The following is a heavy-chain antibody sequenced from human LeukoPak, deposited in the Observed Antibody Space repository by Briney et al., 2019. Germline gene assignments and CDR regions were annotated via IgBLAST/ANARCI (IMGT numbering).Heavy chain of an antibody. CDR1: GDSISSNSAA. J-gene: IGHJ4*02. CDR2: TYYRSKWFK. D-gene: IGHD1-26*01. Sequence: SQTLSLTRAIAGDSISSNSAAWDWIRQSPSRGLEWLGRTYYRSKWFKDYAVSVKSRLSINPDTSKRQFSLQLNSVTPDDTAVYYCARDWYGGSYYRFDSWGQGSLVTVSS. CDR3: ARDWYGGSYYRFDS. V-gene: IGHV6-1*01.